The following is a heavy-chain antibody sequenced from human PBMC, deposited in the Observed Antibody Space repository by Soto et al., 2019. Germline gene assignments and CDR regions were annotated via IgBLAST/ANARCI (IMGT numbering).Heavy chain of an antibody. CDR2: INQSGST. CDR3: SRGRYHDSSGYYDAFDI. D-gene: IGHD3-22*01. Sequence: PSETLSLTCGVYGGSFSGYYWSWIRQPPGKGLEWIGEINQSGSTNYNPSLKSRVTISIDTSKNQFSLKLSSVTAADTAVYFCSRGRYHDSSGYYDAFDIWGQGTMVTVS. CDR1: GGSFSGYY. J-gene: IGHJ3*02. V-gene: IGHV4-34*01.